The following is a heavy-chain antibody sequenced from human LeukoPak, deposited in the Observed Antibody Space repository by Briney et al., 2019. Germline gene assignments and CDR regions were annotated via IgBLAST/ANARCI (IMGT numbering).Heavy chain of an antibody. CDR3: ARGPAAGTFIYYYMDV. D-gene: IGHD6-13*01. Sequence: GASVRVSCKASGGTFSSYAISWVRQAPGQGLEWRGGIIPIFGTANYAQKFQGRVTITADKSTSTAYMELSSLRSEDTAVYYCARGPAAGTFIYYYMDVWGKGTTVTVSS. CDR2: IIPIFGTA. J-gene: IGHJ6*03. CDR1: GGTFSSYA. V-gene: IGHV1-69*06.